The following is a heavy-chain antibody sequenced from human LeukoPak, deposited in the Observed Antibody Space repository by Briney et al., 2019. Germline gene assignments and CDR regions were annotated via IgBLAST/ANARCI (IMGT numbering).Heavy chain of an antibody. V-gene: IGHV3-11*04. J-gene: IGHJ6*02. Sequence: GGSLRLSCAASGFTVSSNYMSWVRQAPGKGLEWVSYISSSGSTIYYADSVKGRFTISRDNAKNSLYLQMNSLRAEDTAVYYCARDEGVGGGPIGYYYYGMDVWGQGTTVTVSS. CDR2: ISSSGSTI. CDR1: GFTVSSNY. CDR3: ARDEGVGGGPIGYYYYGMDV. D-gene: IGHD2-15*01.